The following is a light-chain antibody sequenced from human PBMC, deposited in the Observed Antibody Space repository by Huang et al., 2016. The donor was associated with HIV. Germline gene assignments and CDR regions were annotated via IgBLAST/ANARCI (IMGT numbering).Light chain of an antibody. CDR2: QVS. J-gene: IGKJ2*03. CDR1: QSLLHSDGKTY. CDR3: LQGIFFPYS. Sequence: DVVMTQTPLSLSVTPGQPASISCKSSQSLLHSDGKTYLYWFFQKPGQSPQLLIYQVSSRLSGLSERFSGGGAGTDFTLKISRVEAEDVGTYYCLQGIFFPYSFGPGTKLELK. V-gene: IGKV2-29*02.